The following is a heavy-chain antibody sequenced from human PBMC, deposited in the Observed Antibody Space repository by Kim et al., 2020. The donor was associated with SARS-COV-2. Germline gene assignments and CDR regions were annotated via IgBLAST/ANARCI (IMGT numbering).Heavy chain of an antibody. CDR3: AKDYYDSSGYKYYYYYYGMDV. Sequence: GGSLRLSCAASGFTFSSYGMHWVRQAPGKGLEWVAVISYDGSNKYYADSVKGRFTISRDNSKNTLYLQMNSLRAEDTAVYYCAKDYYDSSGYKYYYYYYGMDVWGQGTTVTVSS. D-gene: IGHD3-22*01. CDR2: ISYDGSNK. CDR1: GFTFSSYG. V-gene: IGHV3-30*18. J-gene: IGHJ6*02.